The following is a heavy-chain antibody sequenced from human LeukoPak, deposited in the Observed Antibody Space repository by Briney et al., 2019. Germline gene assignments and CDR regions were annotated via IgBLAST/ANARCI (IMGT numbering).Heavy chain of an antibody. CDR1: GGSLSSYY. CDR3: ARGFYGSGSYYTLPFDY. J-gene: IGHJ4*02. CDR2: IYYSGST. D-gene: IGHD3-10*01. Sequence: PSETLSLTCTVSGGSLSSYYWSWIRQPPGKGLEWIGYIYYSGSTNYNPSLKSRVTISVDTSKNQFSLKLSSVTAADTAVYYCARGFYGSGSYYTLPFDYWGQGTLVTVSS. V-gene: IGHV4-59*01.